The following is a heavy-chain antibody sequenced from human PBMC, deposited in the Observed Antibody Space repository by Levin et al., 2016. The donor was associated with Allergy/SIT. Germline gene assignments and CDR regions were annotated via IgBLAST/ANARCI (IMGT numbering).Heavy chain of an antibody. CDR3: AGGLLPHSYSSSWYGRRTYYYYGMDV. V-gene: IGHV3-33*01. D-gene: IGHD6-13*01. CDR2: IWYDGSNK. J-gene: IGHJ6*02. Sequence: WIRQPPGKGLEWVAVIWYDGSNKYYADSVKGRFTISRDNSKNTLYLQMNSLRAEDAAVYYCAGGLLPHSYSSSWYGRRTYYYYGMDVWGQGTTVTVSS.